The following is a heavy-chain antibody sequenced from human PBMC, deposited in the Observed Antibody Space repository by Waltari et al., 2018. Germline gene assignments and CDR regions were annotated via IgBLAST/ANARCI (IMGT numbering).Heavy chain of an antibody. J-gene: IGHJ4*02. V-gene: IGHV1-3*01. Sequence: QVQLVQPGVEVKKPGASVKVSCKASGYTFTHSATLWVRQAPGQRLEWMGWINAGNGNTKYSQKFQGRVTITRDTSASTAYMELSSLRSEDTAVYYCARGNGAVQNYYWGQGTLVTVPS. CDR2: INAGNGNT. CDR3: ARGNGAVQNYY. CDR1: GYTFTHSA. D-gene: IGHD1-1*01.